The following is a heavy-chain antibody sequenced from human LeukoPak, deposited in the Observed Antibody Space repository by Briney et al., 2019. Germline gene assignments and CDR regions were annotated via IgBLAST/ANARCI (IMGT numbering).Heavy chain of an antibody. J-gene: IGHJ1*01. CDR2: ISWNSGSI. D-gene: IGHD5-24*01. Sequence: PGRSLRLSCAASGFTFDDYAMHWVRQAPGKGLEWVSGISWNSGSIGYADSVKGRFTISRDNAKNSLYLQMNSLRAEDTALYYCAKEKGRELATFFQHWGQGTLVTVSS. V-gene: IGHV3-9*01. CDR3: AKEKGRELATFFQH. CDR1: GFTFDDYA.